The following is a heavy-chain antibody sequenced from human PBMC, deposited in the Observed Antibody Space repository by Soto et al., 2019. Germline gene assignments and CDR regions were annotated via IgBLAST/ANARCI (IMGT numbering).Heavy chain of an antibody. Sequence: GGSLRLSCAASGFTFDDYAMHWVRQAPGKGLEWVSGISWNSGSIGYADSVRGRFTISRDNAKNSLSLQMNSLTREDTALYFCAKDNTAWLNYMDVWGKGTTVTVSS. CDR1: GFTFDDYA. CDR3: AKDNTAWLNYMDV. V-gene: IGHV3-9*01. D-gene: IGHD3-9*01. J-gene: IGHJ6*03. CDR2: ISWNSGSI.